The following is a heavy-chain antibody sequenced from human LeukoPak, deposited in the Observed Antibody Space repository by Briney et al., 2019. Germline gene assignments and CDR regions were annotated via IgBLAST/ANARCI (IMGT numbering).Heavy chain of an antibody. V-gene: IGHV3-43D*03. CDR3: AKGTNYGSSGYHDY. CDR1: GFTFSRYW. J-gene: IGHJ4*02. D-gene: IGHD3-22*01. Sequence: RTGGSLRLSCAASGFTFSRYWMHWVRQAPGKGLEWVSLISWDGGSTYYADSVKGRFTISRDNSKNSLYLQINSLRAEDTALYYCAKGTNYGSSGYHDYWGQGTLVTVSS. CDR2: ISWDGGST.